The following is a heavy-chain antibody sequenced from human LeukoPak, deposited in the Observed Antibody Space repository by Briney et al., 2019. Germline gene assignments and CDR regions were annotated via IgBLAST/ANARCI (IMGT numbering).Heavy chain of an antibody. CDR1: GCSISSGGYY. Sequence: PSQTLSLTCTVSGCSISSGGYYWSWIRQHPGKGLEWIGYIYYSGRTYYNPFLKSRVTISVDTSKNQFSLKLSSVTAADTAVDYCARLAVGSSTSGNWFDPWGQGTLVTVSS. V-gene: IGHV4-31*03. D-gene: IGHD2-2*01. J-gene: IGHJ5*02. CDR2: IYYSGRT. CDR3: ARLAVGSSTSGNWFDP.